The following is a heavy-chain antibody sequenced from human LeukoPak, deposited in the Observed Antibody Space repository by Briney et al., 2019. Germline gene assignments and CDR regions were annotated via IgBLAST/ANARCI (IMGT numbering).Heavy chain of an antibody. CDR2: IYYNGIT. Sequence: SETLSLTCTVSGGSISSYYWSWIRQPPGKGLEWIGYIYYNGITYYNPPRKSRVTIAVDTSKNQFSLKLTSVTAADTAVYYCARVIDNTGGAFDIWGQGTMVTVSS. CDR1: GGSISSYY. J-gene: IGHJ3*02. CDR3: ARVIDNTGGAFDI. V-gene: IGHV4-59*01. D-gene: IGHD2-8*02.